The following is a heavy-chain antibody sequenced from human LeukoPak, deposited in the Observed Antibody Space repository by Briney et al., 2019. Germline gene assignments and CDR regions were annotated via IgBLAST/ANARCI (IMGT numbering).Heavy chain of an antibody. CDR2: IYWNDDK. CDR3: AHRARITIFGVVIYYFDY. D-gene: IGHD3-3*01. CDR1: GFSLSTSGVG. Sequence: SGPTLVKPTQTLTLTRTFSGFSLSTSGVGVGWIRQPPGKALEWLALIYWNDDKRYSPSLKSRLTITKDTSKNQVVLTMTNMDPVDTATYYCAHRARITIFGVVIYYFDYWGQGTLVTVSS. V-gene: IGHV2-5*01. J-gene: IGHJ4*02.